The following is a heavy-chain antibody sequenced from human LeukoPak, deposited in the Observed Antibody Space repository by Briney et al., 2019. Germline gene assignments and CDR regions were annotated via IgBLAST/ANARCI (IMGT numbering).Heavy chain of an antibody. Sequence: GGSLRLSCSASGFTFSSYAMHWVRQAPGKGLEWVAVISYDGSNKYYAESVKGRFTISRDNSKNTLYLQMNSLRAEDTAMYYCARGRISGSYNSAADYWGQGTLVTVSS. V-gene: IGHV3-30*04. CDR1: GFTFSSYA. J-gene: IGHJ4*02. D-gene: IGHD1-26*01. CDR2: ISYDGSNK. CDR3: ARGRISGSYNSAADY.